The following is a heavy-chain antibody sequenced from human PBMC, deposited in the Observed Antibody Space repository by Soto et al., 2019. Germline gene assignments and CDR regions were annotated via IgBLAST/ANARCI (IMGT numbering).Heavy chain of an antibody. CDR3: ARGDGDYYDGNGYLGRH. V-gene: IGHV3-74*01. Sequence: EVQLVESGGGIVQPGGSPRLSCAASGFTFSSYWMHWVRQAPGKGLVWVSRINSDESRTSYADSAKGRFTISRDNAKNTVYLQMNSLRAEDTAVYYCARGDGDYYDGNGYLGRHWGQGTLVTVSS. CDR1: GFTFSSYW. CDR2: INSDESRT. J-gene: IGHJ4*02. D-gene: IGHD3-22*01.